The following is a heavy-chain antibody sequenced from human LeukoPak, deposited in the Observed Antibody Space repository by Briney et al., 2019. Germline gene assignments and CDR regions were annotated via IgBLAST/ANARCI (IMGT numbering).Heavy chain of an antibody. CDR2: IHTSGST. J-gene: IGHJ4*02. CDR3: ARGTKATILY. CDR1: GGSISIYY. D-gene: IGHD5-12*01. V-gene: IGHV4-4*07. Sequence: PSETPSLTCTVSGGSISIYYWSWIRQPAGKGLEWIGRIHTSGSTKYNPSLKSRVTMSVDTSKNQFSLKLSSVTAADTAVYYCARGTKATILYWGQGTLVTVSS.